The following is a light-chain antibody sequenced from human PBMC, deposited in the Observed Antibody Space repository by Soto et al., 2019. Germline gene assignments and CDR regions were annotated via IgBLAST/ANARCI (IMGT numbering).Light chain of an antibody. CDR2: LNSDGSH. CDR3: QTWGTGAVV. CDR1: SGHSSYA. J-gene: IGLJ2*01. V-gene: IGLV4-69*01. Sequence: QLVLTQSPSASASLGASVKLTCTLSSGHSSYAIAWHQQQPEKGPRYLMKLNSDGSHTKGDGSPDRFSGSSSGAERYLTISSLQSEDEADYYCQTWGTGAVVFGGRTKLTVL.